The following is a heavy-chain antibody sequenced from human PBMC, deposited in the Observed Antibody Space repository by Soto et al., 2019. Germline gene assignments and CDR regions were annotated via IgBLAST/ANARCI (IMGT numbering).Heavy chain of an antibody. CDR3: ARGRDVVVPAAIPSYYFDY. V-gene: IGHV4-34*01. Sequence: PSENLSLTCAVYGGSFSGYYWSWIRQPPGKGLEWIGEINHSGSTNYNPSLKSRVTISVDTSKNQFSLKLSSVTAADTAVYYCARGRDVVVPAAIPSYYFDYWGQGTLVTVSS. CDR2: INHSGST. CDR1: GGSFSGYY. J-gene: IGHJ4*02. D-gene: IGHD2-2*01.